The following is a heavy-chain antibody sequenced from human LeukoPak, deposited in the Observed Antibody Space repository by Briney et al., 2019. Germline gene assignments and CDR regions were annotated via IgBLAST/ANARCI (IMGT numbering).Heavy chain of an antibody. J-gene: IGHJ6*02. Sequence: SETLSLTCTVSGDSISSSTYHWGWIRQPPEKGLEWIATMSYSGSTYYNPSLKSRVTMSVDTSKNQFSLKVNSVTAADTAVYYCARWGCSGGGCYYYFYYGMDVWGQGTTVTVSS. D-gene: IGHD2-15*01. CDR3: ARWGCSGGGCYYYFYYGMDV. V-gene: IGHV4-39*01. CDR2: MSYSGST. CDR1: GDSISSSTYH.